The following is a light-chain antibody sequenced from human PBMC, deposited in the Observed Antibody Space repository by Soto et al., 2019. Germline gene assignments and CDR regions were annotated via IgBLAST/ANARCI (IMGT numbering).Light chain of an antibody. V-gene: IGKV4-1*01. CDR2: WAS. CDR3: QQYYSPPLNT. Sequence: EIVLTQSPATLSLSPGERATLSCRASQSVSSYLAWYQQKPGQSPKLLIYWASTRESGVPDRFTGSGSGTDFTLTISSLQAEDVAVYYCQQYYSPPLNTFGQGTKLEIK. CDR1: QSVSSY. J-gene: IGKJ2*01.